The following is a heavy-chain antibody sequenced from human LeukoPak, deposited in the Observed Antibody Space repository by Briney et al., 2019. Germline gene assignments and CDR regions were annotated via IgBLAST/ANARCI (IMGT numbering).Heavy chain of an antibody. Sequence: GGSLTLSCAASGFTFSRYGMHWVRQAPGKGLEWVAVIWYDGTNKCYGDSVKGRFTISRDNSKNTLYLQMNSLRAEDTAVYYCAREGPGTTFDYWGQGTLVTVSS. CDR1: GFTFSRYG. J-gene: IGHJ4*02. CDR2: IWYDGTNK. D-gene: IGHD1-1*01. V-gene: IGHV3-33*01. CDR3: AREGPGTTFDY.